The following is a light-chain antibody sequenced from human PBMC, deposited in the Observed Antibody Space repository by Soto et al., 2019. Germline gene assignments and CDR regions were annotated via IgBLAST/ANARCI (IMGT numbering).Light chain of an antibody. CDR2: KAS. V-gene: IGKV1-5*03. CDR3: QQYSTSSIS. CDR1: ESISDW. J-gene: IGKJ5*01. Sequence: DIQMTQSPSTLSASVGDRVTFTCRASESISDWLVWYHQKPGKAPKLLIYKASRLESGVPSRFSGSASGTEITLTITSLQPDDFGTYYCQQYSTSSISFGLGTRLEIK.